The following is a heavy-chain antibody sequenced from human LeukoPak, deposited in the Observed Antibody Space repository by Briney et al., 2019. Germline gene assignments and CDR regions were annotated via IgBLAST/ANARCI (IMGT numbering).Heavy chain of an antibody. J-gene: IGHJ4*02. CDR2: ISGSSGII. CDR1: GFTFNTYT. Sequence: GSLRLSCAASGFTFNTYTMNWVRQAPGKGLEWVSYISGSSGIIDYADSVRGRFTISRDNAKNSLYLQMNSLRAEDTAVYYCARGSTYYEGSGQVPFDYWGQGTLVTVSS. CDR3: ARGSTYYEGSGQVPFDY. V-gene: IGHV3-48*01. D-gene: IGHD3-22*01.